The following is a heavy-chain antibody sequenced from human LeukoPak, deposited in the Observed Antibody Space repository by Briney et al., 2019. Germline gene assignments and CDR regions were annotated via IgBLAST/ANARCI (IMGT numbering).Heavy chain of an antibody. D-gene: IGHD4-17*01. V-gene: IGHV4-59*01. CDR1: GDSTNTYF. CDR3: ASKSTDHGELRFDY. CDR2: IYYTGTT. J-gene: IGHJ4*02. Sequence: SETLSLTCTISGDSTNTYFWSWIRRPPGKGLEWIGYIYYTGTTNYNPSLKSRVTISVDTSKNQFSLKVSSVTAADTGVYYCASKSTDHGELRFDYWGQGTLVTVSS.